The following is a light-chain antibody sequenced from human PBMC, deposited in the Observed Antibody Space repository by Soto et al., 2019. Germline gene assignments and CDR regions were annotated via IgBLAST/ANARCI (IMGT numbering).Light chain of an antibody. CDR2: GAS. Sequence: EIVLTQSPGTLSLSPGERATLSCRASQRVSSAYLAWYQQKPGQAPRLLMYGASNRATGTPDRFSGSGSGTEFTLPIRRPEPEELAVDYCQQYDYWGPFGPGTKVNIK. J-gene: IGKJ3*01. CDR1: QRVSSAY. V-gene: IGKV3-20*01. CDR3: QQYDYWGP.